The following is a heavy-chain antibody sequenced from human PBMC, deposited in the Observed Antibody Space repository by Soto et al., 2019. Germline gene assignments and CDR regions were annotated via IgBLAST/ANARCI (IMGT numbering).Heavy chain of an antibody. Sequence: SETLSLTCTVSGGSISSGGYYWSWIRQHPGKGLEWIGYIYYSGSTYYNPSLKSRVTISVDTSKKQLSLKLSSVTAADTAVYYCAYGYCGGDCYLAEYFQHWGQGTLVTVSA. CDR2: IYYSGST. J-gene: IGHJ1*01. D-gene: IGHD2-21*02. CDR1: GGSISSGGYY. V-gene: IGHV4-31*03. CDR3: AYGYCGGDCYLAEYFQH.